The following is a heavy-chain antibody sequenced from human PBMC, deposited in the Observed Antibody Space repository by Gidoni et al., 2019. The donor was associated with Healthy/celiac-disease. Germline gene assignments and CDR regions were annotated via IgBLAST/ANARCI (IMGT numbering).Heavy chain of an antibody. CDR1: GFTFSRYA. Sequence: EVQLLESGGGLVQLGGSLRLSCAASGFTFSRYAMLRVRQAPGKGLEWVSAISGSGGSTYYADSVKGRFTISRDNSKNTLYLQMNSLRAEDTAVYYCALNYDYVWGSYPGLLPRGPTFDYWGQGTLVTVSS. CDR3: ALNYDYVWGSYPGLLPRGPTFDY. J-gene: IGHJ4*02. CDR2: ISGSGGST. D-gene: IGHD3-16*02. V-gene: IGHV3-23*01.